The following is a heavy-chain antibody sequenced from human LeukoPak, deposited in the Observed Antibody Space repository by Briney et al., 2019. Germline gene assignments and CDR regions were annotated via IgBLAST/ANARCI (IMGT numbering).Heavy chain of an antibody. J-gene: IGHJ4*02. V-gene: IGHV3-74*01. Sequence: PGGSLRLSCVVSGSTFSNYWMHWVRQAPGKALVWVSRINTDGSDTSYVDSVRGRFTVSRDNAKNTLYLQMNSLRSEDTAVYYCARRGEDGFGYRYWGQGTLVTVSS. CDR1: GSTFSNYW. D-gene: IGHD5-12*01. CDR2: INTDGSDT. CDR3: ARRGEDGFGYRY.